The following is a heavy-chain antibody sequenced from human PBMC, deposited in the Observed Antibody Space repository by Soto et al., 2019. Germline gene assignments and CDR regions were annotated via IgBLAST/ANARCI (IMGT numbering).Heavy chain of an antibody. CDR3: ARGNINPGAVVTPADFHF. Sequence: QVQLQQSGPGLVRPSQILSLTCDVSGDSVSSDSAAWNWIRQSPSRGLEWLGRTYYRTRWHYDYAVCVTGRISINPDTSRNQFSLQLKSVTPEDTAMYYCARGNINPGAVVTPADFHFWGQGTLVTVSS. CDR2: TYYRTRWHY. D-gene: IGHD4-4*01. V-gene: IGHV6-1*01. CDR1: GDSVSSDSAA. J-gene: IGHJ4*02.